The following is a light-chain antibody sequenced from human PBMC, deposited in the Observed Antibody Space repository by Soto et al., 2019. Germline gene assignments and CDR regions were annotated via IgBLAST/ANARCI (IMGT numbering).Light chain of an antibody. J-gene: IGLJ1*01. CDR2: EVS. Sequence: QSALTQPASVSGSPGQSITISCTATSSDVGGYNYVSWYQQHPGKAPKLMIYEVSNRPSGVSNRFSGSKSGNTASLTISGLQAEDEADYYCSSYTSSSTLYVFGTGTKVTVL. CDR1: SSDVGGYNY. V-gene: IGLV2-14*01. CDR3: SSYTSSSTLYV.